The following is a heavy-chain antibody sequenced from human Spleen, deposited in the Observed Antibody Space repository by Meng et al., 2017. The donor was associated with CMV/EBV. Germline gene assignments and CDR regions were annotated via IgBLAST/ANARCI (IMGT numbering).Heavy chain of an antibody. D-gene: IGHD3-10*01. V-gene: IGHV4-34*01. J-gene: IGHJ5*02. CDR2: INHSGSI. Sequence: VYGESFSGYYWSWIRQPPGKGLEWIGEINHSGSINYNPSLERRVTISVDTSKNQFSLKLSSVTAADTAVYYCARGLLWFGGNWFDPWGQGTLVTVSS. CDR3: ARGLLWFGGNWFDP. CDR1: GESFSGYY.